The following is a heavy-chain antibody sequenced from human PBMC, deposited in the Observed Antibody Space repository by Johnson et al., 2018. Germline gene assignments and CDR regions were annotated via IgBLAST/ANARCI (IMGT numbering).Heavy chain of an antibody. Sequence: VQLVESGGGLVQPVRSLRLSCAASGFTFDDYAMHWVRQAPGKGLEWVSGISGSDGSSTSYADSVKGRFTISRDNAKNTLYLQMNSLRAEDTAVYYCASRGYYDFCSGYYTHSFDIWGQGTMVPVSS. V-gene: IGHV3-9*01. CDR2: ISGSDGSST. CDR1: GFTFDDYA. CDR3: ASRGYYDFCSGYYTHSFDI. D-gene: IGHD3-3*01. J-gene: IGHJ3*02.